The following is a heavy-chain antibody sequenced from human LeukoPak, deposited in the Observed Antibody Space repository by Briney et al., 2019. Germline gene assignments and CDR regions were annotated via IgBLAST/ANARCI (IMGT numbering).Heavy chain of an antibody. V-gene: IGHV4-34*01. CDR1: GGSFSGYY. CDR3: AREMYCSGGSCYSD. D-gene: IGHD2-15*01. Sequence: SETLSLTCAVYGGSFSGYYWSWIRQPPGKGLEWIGEINHSGSTNYNPSLKSRVTISVDTSKNQFSLKLSSVTAADTAVYYCAREMYCSGGSCYSDWGQGTLVTVSS. CDR2: INHSGST. J-gene: IGHJ4*02.